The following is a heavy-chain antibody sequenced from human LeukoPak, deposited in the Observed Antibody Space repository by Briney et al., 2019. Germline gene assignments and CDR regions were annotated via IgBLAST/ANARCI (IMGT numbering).Heavy chain of an antibody. CDR2: VNPKSGGT. Sequence: ASVKVSCKASGYTFTDYYMHWVRQAPGQGLEWMGWVNPKSGGTNYAQGFQGRVTMTRDTSISTAYMDLSRLRSDDTAVYYCARFAAMPAWGQGTLVTVSS. CDR3: ARFAAMPA. D-gene: IGHD2-2*01. V-gene: IGHV1-2*02. J-gene: IGHJ5*02. CDR1: GYTFTDYY.